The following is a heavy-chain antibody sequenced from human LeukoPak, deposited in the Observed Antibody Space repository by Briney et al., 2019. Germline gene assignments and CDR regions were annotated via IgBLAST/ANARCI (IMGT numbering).Heavy chain of an antibody. Sequence: NPSETLSLTCAVSGGSISSYYWSWIRQPPGKGLEWIGYLYYSGKTKYNPSLKSRVTISVDTSKNHISLRLKSVTAADTAVYYCARHINDYGDANFDSWGQGTLVTVSS. J-gene: IGHJ4*02. V-gene: IGHV4-59*08. CDR1: GGSISSYY. D-gene: IGHD4-17*01. CDR2: LYYSGKT. CDR3: ARHINDYGDANFDS.